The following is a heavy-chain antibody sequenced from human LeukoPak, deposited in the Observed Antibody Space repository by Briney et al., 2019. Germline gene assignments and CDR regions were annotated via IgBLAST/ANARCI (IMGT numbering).Heavy chain of an antibody. CDR1: GGSISGYY. J-gene: IGHJ5*02. D-gene: IGHD6-13*01. CDR2: IYYSGST. Sequence: SETLSLTCTVSGGSISGYYWSWIRQPPGKGLEWIGYIYYSGSTNYNPSLKSRVTISVDTSKNQFSLKLGSVTAADTAVYYCARQEQQLIYNWFDPWGQGTLVTVSS. CDR3: ARQEQQLIYNWFDP. V-gene: IGHV4-59*01.